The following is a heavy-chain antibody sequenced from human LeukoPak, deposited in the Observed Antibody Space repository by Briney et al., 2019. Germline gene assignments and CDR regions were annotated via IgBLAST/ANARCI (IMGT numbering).Heavy chain of an antibody. D-gene: IGHD2-2*01. CDR1: GGSFSGYY. J-gene: IGHJ4*02. CDR2: INHSGST. Sequence: SETLSLTCAVYGGSFSGYYWSWLRQPPGKGLEWIGEINHSGSTNYNPSLKSRVTISVDTSKNQFSLKLSSVTAADTAVYYGARVVVVPAAKGAPDYWGQGTLVTVSS. V-gene: IGHV4-34*01. CDR3: ARVVVVPAAKGAPDY.